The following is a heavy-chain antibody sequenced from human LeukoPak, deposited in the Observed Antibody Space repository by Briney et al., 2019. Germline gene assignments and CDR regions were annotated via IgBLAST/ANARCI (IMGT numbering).Heavy chain of an antibody. J-gene: IGHJ6*03. CDR2: IKQDGSEK. V-gene: IGHV3-7*01. CDR3: ARTERKDVYDFWSGYYYYYYMDV. D-gene: IGHD3-3*01. CDR1: GFTFSGYW. Sequence: GGSLRLSCAVSGFTFSGYWMSWVRQAPGKGLEWVANIKQDGSEKYYVDSVKGRFTISRDNAKNSLYLQMNSLRAEDTAVYYCARTERKDVYDFWSGYYYYYYMDVWGKGTTVTVSS.